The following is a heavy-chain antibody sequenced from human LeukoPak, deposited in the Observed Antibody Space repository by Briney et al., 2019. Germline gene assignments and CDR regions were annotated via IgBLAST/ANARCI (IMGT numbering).Heavy chain of an antibody. J-gene: IGHJ4*02. V-gene: IGHV1-46*01. CDR3: AREIGPRQLHLWGSAFDY. CDR2: INPSGGGT. D-gene: IGHD5-18*01. Sequence: GASVKVSCKASGYTFTNYYMRWVRQAPGQGLEWMGIINPSGGGTSYAQKFQGRLTMTRDTSTTTVYMELSSLRSEDTAMYYCAREIGPRQLHLWGSAFDYWGQGTLVTVSS. CDR1: GYTFTNYY.